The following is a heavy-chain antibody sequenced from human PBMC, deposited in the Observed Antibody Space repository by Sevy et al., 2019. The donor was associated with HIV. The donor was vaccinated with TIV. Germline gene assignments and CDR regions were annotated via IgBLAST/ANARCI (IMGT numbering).Heavy chain of an antibody. V-gene: IGHV4-34*01. J-gene: IGHJ4*02. CDR3: ARGLPTYYDILGI. D-gene: IGHD3-9*01. Sequence: SETLSLTCAVYGGSLSGYYWSWIRQPPGKGLEWIGEINHSGSTHYNPSLKSRVTISVDTSKNQFSLKLSSVTAADTAVYYCARGLPTYYDILGIWGQGTLVTVSS. CDR2: INHSGST. CDR1: GGSLSGYY.